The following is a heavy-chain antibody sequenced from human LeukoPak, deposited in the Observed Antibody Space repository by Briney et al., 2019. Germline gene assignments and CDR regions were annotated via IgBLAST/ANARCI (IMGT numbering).Heavy chain of an antibody. J-gene: IGHJ4*02. Sequence: NTSETLSLTCTVSGGSISSSSYYWGWIRQPPGKGLEWIGSIYYSGSTYYNLSLKSRVTISADTSKNQFSLKLSSVTAADTAVYYCARSHPIVVPAAMGTIDYWGQGTLVTVSS. D-gene: IGHD2-2*01. V-gene: IGHV4-39*01. CDR3: ARSHPIVVPAAMGTIDY. CDR1: GGSISSSSYY. CDR2: IYYSGST.